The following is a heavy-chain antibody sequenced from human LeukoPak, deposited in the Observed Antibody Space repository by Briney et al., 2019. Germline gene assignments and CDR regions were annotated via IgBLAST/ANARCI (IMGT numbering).Heavy chain of an antibody. V-gene: IGHV3-48*02. Sequence: PGGSLRLSCAASGFTFSPYSVNWVRQAPGKGLEWISYISGSSSNIYYADSVKGRFTISRDNAKNSLYLQMNSLRDEDTAVYYCARDSHYAFDIWGQGTMVTVSS. CDR1: GFTFSPYS. CDR3: ARDSHYAFDI. CDR2: ISGSSSNI. J-gene: IGHJ3*02.